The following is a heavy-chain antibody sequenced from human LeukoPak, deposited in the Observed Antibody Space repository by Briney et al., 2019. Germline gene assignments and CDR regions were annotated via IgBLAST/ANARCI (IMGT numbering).Heavy chain of an antibody. Sequence: GGSLRLSCAASGFTLSDYYMSWIRQTPGKGLEWLAYISGSGTTIYYADSVRGRFTISRDNSQSSLYLQMNSLRTEDTAVYYCAKRRDYFDHWGQGALVTVSS. CDR1: GFTLSDYY. CDR2: ISGSGTTI. CDR3: AKRRDYFDH. V-gene: IGHV3-11*01. J-gene: IGHJ4*02.